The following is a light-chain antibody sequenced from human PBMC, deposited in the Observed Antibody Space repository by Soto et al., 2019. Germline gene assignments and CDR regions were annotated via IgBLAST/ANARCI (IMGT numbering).Light chain of an antibody. CDR3: AAWDDSLNGVV. Sequence: QSVLTQPPSASGTPGQRVTIACSGSRSNIGSTTVKWYQQLPGTAPKLLIYNNNQRPSVGPDRFSGSKSGTSASLAISGLQSEDEADYYCAAWDDSLNGVVFGGGTKLTVL. V-gene: IGLV1-44*01. J-gene: IGLJ3*02. CDR1: RSNIGSTT. CDR2: NNN.